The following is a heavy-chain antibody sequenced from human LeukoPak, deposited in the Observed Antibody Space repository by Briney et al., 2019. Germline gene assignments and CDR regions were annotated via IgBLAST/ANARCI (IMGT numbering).Heavy chain of an antibody. CDR2: IKQDGSEK. D-gene: IGHD5-24*01. J-gene: IGHJ3*02. Sequence: GGSLRLSCAGSGFTLSSYWMSWVRQAPGKGLEWVANIKQDGSEKYYVDSVKGRFTISRDNAKNSLYLQMNSLRAEDTAVYYCVRAGDGYKYAFDIWGQGTMVTVSS. CDR3: VRAGDGYKYAFDI. V-gene: IGHV3-7*04. CDR1: GFTLSSYW.